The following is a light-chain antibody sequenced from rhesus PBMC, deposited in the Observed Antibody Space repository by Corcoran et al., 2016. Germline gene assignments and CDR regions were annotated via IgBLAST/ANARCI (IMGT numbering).Light chain of an antibody. CDR2: GAS. CDR1: QSVSSS. V-gene: IGKV3-42*03. CDR3: QQYSNRPPT. Sequence: EIVMTQSPATLSLSPGERATLSCRASQSVSSSLAWYQQKPWQAPRLLIYGASSRATGIPDRFSGRGSGTEFTLTISSLEPEYFAVYYCQQYSNRPPTFGGGTKVAI. J-gene: IGKJ4*01.